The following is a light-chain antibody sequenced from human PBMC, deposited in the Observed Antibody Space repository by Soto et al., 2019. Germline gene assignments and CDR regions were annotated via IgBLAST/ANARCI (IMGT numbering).Light chain of an antibody. CDR2: DAS. J-gene: IGKJ1*01. CDR1: QSISDS. V-gene: IGKV1-5*01. Sequence: DIQMTQSPSTLSASVGDRVTITCRASQSISDSLAWYQQKPGKAPFLLISDASSLERGVPSRFSGSGSGTDFTLTISSLQPEDVATYYCQKYDSALGTFGQGTKVDIK. CDR3: QKYDSALGT.